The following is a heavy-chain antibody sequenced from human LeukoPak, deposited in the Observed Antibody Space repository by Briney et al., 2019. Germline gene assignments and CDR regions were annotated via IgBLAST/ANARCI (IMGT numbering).Heavy chain of an antibody. V-gene: IGHV3-21*01. CDR1: GFTFSSYA. Sequence: GGSLRLSCAASGFTFSSYAMSWVRQAPGKGLEWVSAISSSSSYIYYADSVKGRFTISRDNAKNSLYLQMNSLRAEDAAVYYCARDIGIAARPVFGYWGQGTLVTVSS. D-gene: IGHD6-6*01. CDR3: ARDIGIAARPVFGY. J-gene: IGHJ4*02. CDR2: ISSSSSYI.